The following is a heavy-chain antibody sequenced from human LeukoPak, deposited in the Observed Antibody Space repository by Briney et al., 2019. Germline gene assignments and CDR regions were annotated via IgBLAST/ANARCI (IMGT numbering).Heavy chain of an antibody. CDR1: GYTFTSYD. CDR3: ARAGGNSYYDFWSGYYTPPYYYYMDV. V-gene: IGHV1-8*03. D-gene: IGHD3-3*01. CDR2: MNPNSGNT. Sequence: ASVKVSCKASGYTFTSYDINWVRQATGQGLEWMGWMNPNSGNTGYAQKFQGRVTITRNTSISTAYMELSSLRSEDTAVYYCARAGGNSYYDFWSGYYTPPYYYYMDVRGKGTTVTVSS. J-gene: IGHJ6*03.